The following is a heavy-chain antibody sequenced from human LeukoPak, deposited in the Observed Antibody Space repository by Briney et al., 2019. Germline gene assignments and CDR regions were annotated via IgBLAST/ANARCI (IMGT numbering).Heavy chain of an antibody. CDR2: INPNSGGT. Sequence: ASVKVSCKASGYTFTGYYMHWVRQAPGQGLEWMGWINPNSGGTNYAQKFQGRVTMTRDTSISTAYMELSRLRSDDTAVYYCARGAMVRGVSADAFDIWGQGTMDTVSS. CDR1: GYTFTGYY. V-gene: IGHV1-2*02. J-gene: IGHJ3*02. CDR3: ARGAMVRGVSADAFDI. D-gene: IGHD3-10*01.